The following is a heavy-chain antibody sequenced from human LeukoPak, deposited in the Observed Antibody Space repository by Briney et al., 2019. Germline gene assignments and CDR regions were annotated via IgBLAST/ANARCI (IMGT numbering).Heavy chain of an antibody. V-gene: IGHV5-51*01. Sequence: GESLKISGKGSGYSFTSYRIGWVRPVPGKGLGWMGILYPGDSDTRYSPSFQGQPPISADKSISTAHLQWSSLKASDTAMYYCARPKQQLEPGGDYWGQGTLVTVSS. CDR1: GYSFTSYR. CDR2: LYPGDSDT. CDR3: ARPKQQLEPGGDY. J-gene: IGHJ4*02. D-gene: IGHD6-13*01.